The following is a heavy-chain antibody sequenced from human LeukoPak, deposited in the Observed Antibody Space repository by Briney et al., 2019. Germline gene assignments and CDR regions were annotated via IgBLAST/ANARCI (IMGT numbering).Heavy chain of an antibody. D-gene: IGHD3-22*01. V-gene: IGHV3-48*01. CDR1: GYSFSNYG. CDR3: ARDLNWACGY. Sequence: PGGSLRLSCAASGYSFSNYGLKWVRQAPGKGLEWVSYISSDRRNIYYADSVKGRFTISRDNAENSLYLQMNSLRAEDTAVYYCARDLNWACGYWGQGTLVTVSS. J-gene: IGHJ4*02. CDR2: ISSDRRNI.